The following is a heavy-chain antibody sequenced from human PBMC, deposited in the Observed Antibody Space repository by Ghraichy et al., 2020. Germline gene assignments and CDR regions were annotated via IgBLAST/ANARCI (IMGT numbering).Heavy chain of an antibody. CDR1: GLTFSTYT. V-gene: IGHV3-21*01. Sequence: GGSLRLSCAASGLTFSTYTMNWVRQAPGKGLEWISSISSTGTYIYYADSVQGRFTISRDNAKKSLFLQMNSLRAEDTAVYYCARAVVPADSFYSYYMDVWSKGTTVVVS. CDR3: ARAVVPADSFYSYYMDV. J-gene: IGHJ6*03. CDR2: ISSTGTYI. D-gene: IGHD2-2*01.